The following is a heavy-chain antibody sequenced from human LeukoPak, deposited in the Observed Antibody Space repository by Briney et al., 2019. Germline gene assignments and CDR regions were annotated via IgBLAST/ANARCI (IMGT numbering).Heavy chain of an antibody. D-gene: IGHD3-10*01. CDR1: GFSLSGYS. V-gene: IGHV3-48*02. CDR3: ARGPRYYYGPGSFIDY. Sequence: GRCLRLSCAASGFSLSGYSVIWVRQAPGRGLEWVSYISSSSSTIYYAPSVKDRFSISRDNAKNSLYLQMNSLRDEDTAVYYCARGPRYYYGPGSFIDYWGQGTLVTVSS. J-gene: IGHJ4*02. CDR2: ISSSSSTI.